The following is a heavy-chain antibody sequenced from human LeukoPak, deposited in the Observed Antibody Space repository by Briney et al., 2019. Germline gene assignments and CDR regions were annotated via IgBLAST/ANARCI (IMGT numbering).Heavy chain of an antibody. CDR3: ARVGCSSTSCFYYYYMDV. D-gene: IGHD2-2*01. CDR1: GGTFSSYA. CDR2: IIPIFGTA. V-gene: IGHV1-69*13. J-gene: IGHJ6*03. Sequence: GASVKVSCKASGGTFSSYAISWVRQAPGQGLEWMGGIIPIFGTANYAQKFQGRVTITADESTSTAYMELSSLRSEDTAVYYCARVGCSSTSCFYYYYMDVWGKGTTVTVSS.